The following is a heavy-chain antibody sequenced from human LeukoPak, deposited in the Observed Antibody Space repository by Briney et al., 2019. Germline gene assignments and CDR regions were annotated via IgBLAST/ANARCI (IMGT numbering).Heavy chain of an antibody. J-gene: IGHJ5*02. CDR3: LGFGELAPSWFDP. CDR1: GGSSSSSSYY. D-gene: IGHD3-10*01. Sequence: SETLSLTCTVSGGSSSSSSYYWGWIRQPPEKGLEWIGSIYYSGSTYYNPSLKSRVTISVDTSKNQFSLKLSSVTAADTAVYYCLGFGELAPSWFDPWGQGTLVTVSS. V-gene: IGHV4-39*07. CDR2: IYYSGST.